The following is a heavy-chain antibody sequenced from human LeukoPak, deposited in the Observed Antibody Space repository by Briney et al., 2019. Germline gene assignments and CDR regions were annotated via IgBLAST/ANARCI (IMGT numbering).Heavy chain of an antibody. J-gene: IGHJ6*04. Sequence: GGSLRLSCAASGFTFSSYEMNWVRQAPGKGLEWISYISSSGNTIYYADSVKGRFTISRDNAKNSLYLLMDSLRAEDTAVYYCAELGITMIGGVWGKGTTVTISS. CDR1: GFTFSSYE. V-gene: IGHV3-48*03. CDR3: AELGITMIGGV. D-gene: IGHD3-10*02. CDR2: ISSSGNTI.